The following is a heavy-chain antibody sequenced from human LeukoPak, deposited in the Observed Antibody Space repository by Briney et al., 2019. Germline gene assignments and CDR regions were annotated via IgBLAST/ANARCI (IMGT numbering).Heavy chain of an antibody. V-gene: IGHV1-8*03. CDR1: GYTFTSYD. Sequence: ASVKVSCKASGYTFTSYDVNWVRQATGQGLEWMGWMNPNSGNTGYAQKFQGRVTITRNTSISTAYMELSSLRSEDTAVYYCARDPTGIAAGCDYWGQGTLVTVSS. CDR3: ARDPTGIAAGCDY. CDR2: MNPNSGNT. J-gene: IGHJ4*02. D-gene: IGHD6-13*01.